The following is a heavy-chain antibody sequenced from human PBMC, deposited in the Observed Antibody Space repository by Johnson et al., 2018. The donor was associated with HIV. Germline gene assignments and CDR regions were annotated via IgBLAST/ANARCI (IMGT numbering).Heavy chain of an antibody. D-gene: IGHD7-27*01. Sequence: VQLVESGGGVVQPGGSLRLSCAASEFTFNNYGMHWVRQAPGKGLEWVAFIRYDGSNKYYADSMKGRFTIPRDNSKNTLYMKMNSMRVGDTAVYYWSRYQLGGDAFDVWGQGTIVTVAS. V-gene: IGHV3-30*02. J-gene: IGHJ3*01. CDR3: SRYQLGGDAFDV. CDR1: EFTFNNYG. CDR2: IRYDGSNK.